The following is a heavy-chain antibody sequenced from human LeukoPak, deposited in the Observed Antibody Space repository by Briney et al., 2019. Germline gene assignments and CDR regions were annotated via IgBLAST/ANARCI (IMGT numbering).Heavy chain of an antibody. Sequence: GGSLRLSCAASGFTFSSYGMHWVRQAPGKGLEWVAVISYDGSNKYYADSVKGRFTISRDNSKNTLYLQMNSLRAEGTAVYYCAKVPYSSSWDPNFDYWGQGTLVTVSS. CDR2: ISYDGSNK. CDR3: AKVPYSSSWDPNFDY. CDR1: GFTFSSYG. V-gene: IGHV3-30*18. J-gene: IGHJ4*02. D-gene: IGHD6-13*01.